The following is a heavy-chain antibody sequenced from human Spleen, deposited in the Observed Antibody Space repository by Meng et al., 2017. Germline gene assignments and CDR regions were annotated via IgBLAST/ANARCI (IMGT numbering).Heavy chain of an antibody. V-gene: IGHV4-34*01. CDR1: GGSFSGYY. D-gene: IGHD3-16*02. Sequence: QGPVKQGGAGLLKPSETLSLTCAVYGGSFSGYYWSWIRQPPGKGLEWIGEINHSGSTNYNPSLKSRVTISVDTSKNQFSLKLSSVTAADTAVYYCARGRNYDYVWGSYRTLDYWGQGTLVTVSS. CDR2: INHSGST. J-gene: IGHJ4*02. CDR3: ARGRNYDYVWGSYRTLDY.